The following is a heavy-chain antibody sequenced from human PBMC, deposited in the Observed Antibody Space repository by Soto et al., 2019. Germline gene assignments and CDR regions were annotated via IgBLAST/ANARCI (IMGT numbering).Heavy chain of an antibody. CDR2: NYYSGST. CDR1: GGSISSSSYY. J-gene: IGHJ4*02. V-gene: IGHV4-39*02. CDR3: ARDVSPTY. Sequence: SETLSLTCTVSGGSISSSSYYWGWIRQPPGKRLEWIGSNYYSGSTYYNPSLKSRVTISVDTSKNQFSLNLSSVTAADTAVYYCARDVSPTYWGQGMLVTVSS.